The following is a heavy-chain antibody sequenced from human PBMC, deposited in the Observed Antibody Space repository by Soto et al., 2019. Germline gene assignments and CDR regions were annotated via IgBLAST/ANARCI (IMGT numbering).Heavy chain of an antibody. J-gene: IGHJ6*02. V-gene: IGHV1-2*02. CDR2: INPDSGVT. D-gene: IGHD2-8*01. CDR3: ARDRGVRDV. Sequence: QVQLVQSGAEVKKPGASVKVSCKASGYTFTSYYMHWVRQAPGQGLEWMGWINPDSGVTYYPHKFQDRVTMTRDTSISTAYMALSRLTSDDTALYYCARDRGVRDVWGQGTTVIVSS. CDR1: GYTFTSYY.